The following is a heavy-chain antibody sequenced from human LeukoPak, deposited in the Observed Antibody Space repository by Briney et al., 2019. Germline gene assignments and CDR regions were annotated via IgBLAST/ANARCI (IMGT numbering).Heavy chain of an antibody. CDR1: GCTFTSYG. J-gene: IGHJ6*02. V-gene: IGHV1-18*01. CDR3: AKDSSGYYYYGMDV. D-gene: IGHD3-22*01. CDR2: ISAYNGNT. Sequence: ASVKVSCKASGCTFTSYGISWVRQAPGQGLERMGWISAYNGNTNYAQKLQGRVTMTTDTSTSTAYMELRSLRSDDTAVYYCAKDSSGYYYYGMDVWGQGTTVTVSS.